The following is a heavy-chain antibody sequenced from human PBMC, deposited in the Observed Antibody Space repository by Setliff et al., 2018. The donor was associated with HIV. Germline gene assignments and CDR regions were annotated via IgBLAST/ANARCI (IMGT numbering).Heavy chain of an antibody. J-gene: IGHJ4*02. CDR2: IYSNGKT. Sequence: SETLSLTCTVSGSSISSRSYYWSWLRQPAGKGLEWIGRIYSNGKTDYNPSLKSRVTISEDTPKNQFSLKVNSVTAADTAMYFCARESPDGLDYWGQGSLVTVSS. CDR3: ARESPDGLDY. CDR1: GSSISSRSYY. V-gene: IGHV4-61*02. D-gene: IGHD2-8*01.